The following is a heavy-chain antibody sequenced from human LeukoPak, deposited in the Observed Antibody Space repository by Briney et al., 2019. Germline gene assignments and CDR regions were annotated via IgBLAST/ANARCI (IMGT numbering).Heavy chain of an antibody. CDR2: INPSGGST. V-gene: IGHV1-46*01. CDR1: GYTFTIYY. CDR3: ARDFCIAAAGSLCYFDY. Sequence: ASVKVSFKASGYTFTIYYMHSVRQAPGQGLEWMGIINPSGGSTSYAQKFQGRVTTTRETSTSTVYMELSSMRSEDTAVYYCARDFCIAAAGSLCYFDYWGKGTLVTVSS. D-gene: IGHD6-13*01. J-gene: IGHJ4*02.